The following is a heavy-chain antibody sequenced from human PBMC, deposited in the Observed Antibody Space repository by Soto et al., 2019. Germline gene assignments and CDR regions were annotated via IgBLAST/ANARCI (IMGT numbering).Heavy chain of an antibody. CDR1: GFTFSSYW. V-gene: IGHV3-74*01. CDR2: INNDGSST. CDR3: ARDPLIGDTDYGLDV. J-gene: IGHJ6*02. Sequence: EVQLVESGGGLVQPGGSLIVSCAASGFTFSSYWMHWVRQAPGKGLVWVSRINNDGSSTSYAESVKGRFTISRDNAKSTLYLEMSSLRAGDTAVYYCARDPLIGDTDYGLDVWGQGTPVTVS. D-gene: IGHD2-21*01.